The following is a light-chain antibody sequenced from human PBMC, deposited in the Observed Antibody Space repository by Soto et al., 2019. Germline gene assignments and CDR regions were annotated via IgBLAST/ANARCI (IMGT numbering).Light chain of an antibody. CDR2: GAS. CDR1: ERLSSVY. CDR3: QQYGTSLIT. V-gene: IGKV3-20*01. J-gene: IGKJ5*01. Sequence: EIVLTQSPGTLSLSPGERATLSCRASERLSSVYLAWYQQRPGQPPRLLIYGASNRATGIPDRFSGSGSGTDFTLIINRLEPEDVAVYYCQQYGTSLITFGQGTRLEIK.